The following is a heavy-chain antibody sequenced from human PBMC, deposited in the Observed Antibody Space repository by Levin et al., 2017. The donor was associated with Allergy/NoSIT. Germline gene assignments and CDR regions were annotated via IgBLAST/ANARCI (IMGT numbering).Heavy chain of an antibody. J-gene: IGHJ4*02. V-gene: IGHV3-74*01. Sequence: GESLKISCAASGFTLSSYWMHWVRQAPGKGLVWVSRIYSSTDYADSVKGRFTISRDNAKNTLYLQMNSLRDEDTAVYYCIRGNSGYGRFDCWGQGTLVTVSS. D-gene: IGHD5-12*01. CDR1: GFTLSSYW. CDR3: IRGNSGYGRFDC. CDR2: IYSST.